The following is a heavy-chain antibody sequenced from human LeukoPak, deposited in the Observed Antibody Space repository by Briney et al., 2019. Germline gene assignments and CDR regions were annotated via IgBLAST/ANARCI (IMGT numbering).Heavy chain of an antibody. CDR1: HYSISSGSY. CDR3: ARESRGWYEDS. V-gene: IGHV4-38-2*02. J-gene: IGHJ4*02. D-gene: IGHD6-19*01. CDR2: IYHSGIT. Sequence: SETLSLTCTVSHYSISSGSYWGWIRQPPGKGLEWIGNIYHSGITYYTPSLESRVTISVDTSKNQFSLRLSSVAAADTAVYYCARESRGWYEDSWGQGILVTVSS.